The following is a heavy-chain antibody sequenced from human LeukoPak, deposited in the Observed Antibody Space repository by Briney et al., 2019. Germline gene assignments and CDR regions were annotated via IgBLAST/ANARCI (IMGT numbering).Heavy chain of an antibody. Sequence: GGSLRLSCAASGFTFSSYGMHWVRQAPGKGLEWVAVVWYDGSNTYYADSVKGRFTISRDNSNNTLYLQMNSLRAEDTAVYYCARWITMVRGDRFDPWGQGTLVIVSS. CDR1: GFTFSSYG. V-gene: IGHV3-33*01. J-gene: IGHJ5*02. CDR3: ARWITMVRGDRFDP. CDR2: VWYDGSNT. D-gene: IGHD3-10*01.